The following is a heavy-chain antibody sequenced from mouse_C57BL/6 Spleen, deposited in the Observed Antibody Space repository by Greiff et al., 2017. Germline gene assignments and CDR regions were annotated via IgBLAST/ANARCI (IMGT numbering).Heavy chain of an antibody. CDR3: ARRDYYGSFYAMDY. Sequence: EVQLVESGGGLVQPGGSLKLSCAASGFTFSDYYMYWVRQTPEKRLEWVAYISNGGGSTYYPDTVKGRFTISRDTAKNTLYLQMSRRKSEDTAMYYCARRDYYGSFYAMDYWGQGTSVTVSS. J-gene: IGHJ4*01. V-gene: IGHV5-12*01. CDR1: GFTFSDYY. D-gene: IGHD1-1*01. CDR2: ISNGGGST.